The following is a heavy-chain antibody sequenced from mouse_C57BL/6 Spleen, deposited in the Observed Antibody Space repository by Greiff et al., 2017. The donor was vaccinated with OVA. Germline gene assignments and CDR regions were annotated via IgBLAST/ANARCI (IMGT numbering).Heavy chain of an antibody. J-gene: IGHJ4*01. CDR3: ARRYDYDDAMDY. CDR1: GYTFTSYW. Sequence: QVHVKQPGAELVKPGASVKMSCKASGYTFTSYWITWVKQRPGQGLEWIGDIYPGSGSTNYNEKFKSKATLTVDTSSSTAYMQLSSLTSEDSAVYYCARRYDYDDAMDYWGQGTSVTVSS. V-gene: IGHV1-55*01. D-gene: IGHD2-4*01. CDR2: IYPGSGST.